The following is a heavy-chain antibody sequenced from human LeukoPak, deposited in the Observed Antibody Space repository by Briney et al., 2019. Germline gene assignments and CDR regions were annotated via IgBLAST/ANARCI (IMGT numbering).Heavy chain of an antibody. Sequence: GGSLRLSCAASGFTFDDYAMHWVRQAPGKGLEWVSGISWNSGSIGYADSVKGRFTISRDNAKNSLYLQMNSLRAEDTALYYCAKDSPGWFDPWGQGTLVSVSS. J-gene: IGHJ5*02. CDR3: AKDSPGWFDP. CDR1: GFTFDDYA. V-gene: IGHV3-9*01. CDR2: ISWNSGSI.